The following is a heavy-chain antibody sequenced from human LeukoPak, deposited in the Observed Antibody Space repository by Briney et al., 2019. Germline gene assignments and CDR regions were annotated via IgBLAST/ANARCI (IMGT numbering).Heavy chain of an antibody. D-gene: IGHD3-10*01. Sequence: SETLSLTCTVSGGSISSYYWSWIRQRAGKGLEWIGRIYTSGSTNYNPSLKSRVTMSVDTSKNQFSLKLSSVTAADTAVYYCARDNLYYGSGTFDYWGQGALVTVSS. V-gene: IGHV4-4*07. CDR3: ARDNLYYGSGTFDY. J-gene: IGHJ4*02. CDR2: IYTSGST. CDR1: GGSISSYY.